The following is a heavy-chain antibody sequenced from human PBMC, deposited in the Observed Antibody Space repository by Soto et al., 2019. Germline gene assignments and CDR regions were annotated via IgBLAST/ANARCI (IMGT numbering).Heavy chain of an antibody. CDR1: GCSFTSYW. D-gene: IGHD3-9*01. Sequence: GESLKISGKGSGCSFTSYWIGWVRQMPGKGLEWMGIIYPGDSDTRYSPSFQGQVTISADKSISTACLQWSSLKASDTAMYYCARPRIDILTGFEYWGQGTLVTVSS. CDR2: IYPGDSDT. J-gene: IGHJ4*02. V-gene: IGHV5-51*01. CDR3: ARPRIDILTGFEY.